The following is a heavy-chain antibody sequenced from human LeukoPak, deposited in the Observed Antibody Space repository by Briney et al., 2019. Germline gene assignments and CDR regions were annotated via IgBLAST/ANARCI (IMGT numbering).Heavy chain of an antibody. CDR2: IYYSGST. J-gene: IGHJ4*02. Sequence: SETLSLTCTVSGGSISSSSYYWGWIRQPPGKGLEWFGSIYYSGSTYYTPSLKSRVTISVDTSKNQFSLKLSSVTAADTAVYYCAVYYYDSSGYYSPHFGDYWGQGTLVTVSS. D-gene: IGHD3-22*01. CDR1: GGSISSSSYY. CDR3: AVYYYDSSGYYSPHFGDY. V-gene: IGHV4-39*01.